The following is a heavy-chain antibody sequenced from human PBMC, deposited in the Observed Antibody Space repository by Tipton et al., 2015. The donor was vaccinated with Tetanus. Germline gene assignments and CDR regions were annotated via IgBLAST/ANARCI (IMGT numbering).Heavy chain of an antibody. Sequence: TLSLTCAVYGGSFSGYYWNWIRQPPGKELEWIGYIDYSGSTNYNPSLKSRLIISADTSKNQFSLRLSSVTAADTAVYYCAGVTAQRTELYFEHWGQGTQVTVSS. J-gene: IGHJ1*01. CDR1: GGSFSGYY. CDR3: AGVTAQRTELYFEH. CDR2: IDYSGST. D-gene: IGHD2-8*02. V-gene: IGHV4-59*01.